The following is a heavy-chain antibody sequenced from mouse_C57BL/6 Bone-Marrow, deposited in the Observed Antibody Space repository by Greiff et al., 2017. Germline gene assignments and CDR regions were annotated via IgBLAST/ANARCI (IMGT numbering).Heavy chain of an antibody. CDR1: GFTFSDFY. J-gene: IGHJ4*01. CDR3: ARDAPYAMDY. Sequence: EVKLMESGGGLVQSGRSLRLSCATSGFTFSDFYMEWVRQAPGKGLEWIAASRNKANDYTTEYSASGKGRFIVSRDTSQSIIYLKMKALRDEDSAISSCARDAPYAMDYWGPGTSVTVSS. CDR2: SRNKANDYTT. V-gene: IGHV7-1*01.